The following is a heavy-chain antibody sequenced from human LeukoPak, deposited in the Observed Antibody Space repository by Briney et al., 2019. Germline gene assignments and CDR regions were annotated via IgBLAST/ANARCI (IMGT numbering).Heavy chain of an antibody. D-gene: IGHD2-15*01. V-gene: IGHV1-18*01. J-gene: IGHJ5*02. CDR3: AREDCSGGSCYSDGDWFDP. CDR1: GYTFTSYG. Sequence: ASVKVSCKASGYTFTSYGISWVRQAPGQGLEWMGWISAYNGNTNYAQKLQGRVTMTTDTSTSTAYMELRSLRSDDTAVYYCAREDCSGGSCYSDGDWFDPRGQGTLVTVSS. CDR2: ISAYNGNT.